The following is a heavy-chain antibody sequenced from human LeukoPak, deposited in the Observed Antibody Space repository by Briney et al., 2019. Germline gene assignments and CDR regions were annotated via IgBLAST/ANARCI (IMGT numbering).Heavy chain of an antibody. J-gene: IGHJ4*02. CDR2: IYSGGST. Sequence: GGSLRLSCAASRFTFSSYAMSWVRQAPGKGLEWVSVIYSGGSTYYADSVKGRFTISRDNSKNTLYLQMNSLRAEDTAVYYCASDGRGDFDYWGQGTLVTVSS. V-gene: IGHV3-53*01. CDR1: RFTFSSYA. D-gene: IGHD3-10*01. CDR3: ASDGRGDFDY.